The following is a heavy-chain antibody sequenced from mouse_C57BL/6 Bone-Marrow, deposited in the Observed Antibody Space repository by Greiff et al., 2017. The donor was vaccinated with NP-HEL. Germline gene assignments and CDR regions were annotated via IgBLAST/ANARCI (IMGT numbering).Heavy chain of an antibody. V-gene: IGHV7-3*01. CDR2: IRNKANGYKT. CDR3: AGGGFAY. J-gene: IGHJ3*01. Sequence: EVKLMESGGGLVQPGGSLSLSCAASGFTFTDYYMSWVRQPPGKALEWLGFIRNKANGYKTEYSASVKGRFTISRDNSQSILYLQMNALRAEDRATYYCAGGGFAYWGQGTLVTVSA. CDR1: GFTFTDYY.